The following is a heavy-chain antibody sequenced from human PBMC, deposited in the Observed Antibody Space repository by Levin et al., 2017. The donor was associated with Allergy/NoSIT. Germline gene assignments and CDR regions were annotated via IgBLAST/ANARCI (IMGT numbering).Heavy chain of an antibody. CDR3: AKDLGLQLGSSLDY. V-gene: IGHV3-23*01. CDR1: GFTFSSYA. Sequence: GESLKISCAASGFTFSSYAMSWVRQAPGKGLEWVSAISGSGGSTYYADSVKGRFTISRDNSKNTLYLQMNSLRAEDTAVYYCAKDLGLQLGSSLDYWGQGTLVTVSS. J-gene: IGHJ4*02. CDR2: ISGSGGST. D-gene: IGHD5-18*01.